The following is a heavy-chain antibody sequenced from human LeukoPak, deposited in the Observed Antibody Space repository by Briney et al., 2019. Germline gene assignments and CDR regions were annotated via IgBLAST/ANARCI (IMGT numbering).Heavy chain of an antibody. J-gene: IGHJ6*03. Sequence: SVKVSCKASGGTFSSYTISWVRQAPGQGLEWLGRINPILGIANSAQKFQGRVTITAHKSTSTAYMELSSLRSEDTAVYYCARSPLTDIVVVPAAIYYYYYMDVWGKGTTVTVSS. D-gene: IGHD2-2*02. CDR2: INPILGIA. CDR3: ARSPLTDIVVVPAAIYYYYYMDV. CDR1: GGTFSSYT. V-gene: IGHV1-69*02.